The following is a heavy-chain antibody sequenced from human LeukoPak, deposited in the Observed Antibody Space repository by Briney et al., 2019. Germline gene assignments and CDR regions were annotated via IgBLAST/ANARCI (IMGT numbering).Heavy chain of an antibody. D-gene: IGHD6-19*01. Sequence: GGSLRLSCAASEFTFSSYGMHWVRQAPGKGLEWVSVISYDGSNKYYADSVKGRFTISRDNSKNTLYLQMNSLRAEDTAVYYCAKSAGYSSGWEGWYFDYWGQGTLVTVSS. V-gene: IGHV3-30*18. CDR1: EFTFSSYG. J-gene: IGHJ4*02. CDR2: ISYDGSNK. CDR3: AKSAGYSSGWEGWYFDY.